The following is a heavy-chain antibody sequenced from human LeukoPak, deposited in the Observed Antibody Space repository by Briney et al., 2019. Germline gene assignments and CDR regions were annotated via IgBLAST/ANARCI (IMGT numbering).Heavy chain of an antibody. V-gene: IGHV5-51*01. CDR1: GYSFTSYR. J-gene: IGHJ1*01. Sequence: GESLKISCKGSGYSFTSYRIGWVRQMPGKGLEWMGIIYPGDSDTRYSPSFQGQVTITVDKSINTAYLQWSSLKASDTAIYYCARRGPGYHHSIENWGQGTLVTVSS. D-gene: IGHD2/OR15-2a*01. CDR2: IYPGDSDT. CDR3: ARRGPGYHHSIEN.